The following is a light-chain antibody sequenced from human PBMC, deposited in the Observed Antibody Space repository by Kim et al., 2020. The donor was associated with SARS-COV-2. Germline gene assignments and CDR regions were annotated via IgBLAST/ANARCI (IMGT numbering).Light chain of an antibody. CDR1: QGIGSY. CDR2: AAS. CDR3: QKYNSAPWT. J-gene: IGKJ1*01. Sequence: DIQMTQSPSSLSASVGDRVTITCRASQGIGSYLAWYEQKPGKVPKLVIYAASTLQPGVPSRFSGSGSGTDFTLTISSLQPEDGATYYCQKYNSAPWTFGQGTKVDFK. V-gene: IGKV1-27*01.